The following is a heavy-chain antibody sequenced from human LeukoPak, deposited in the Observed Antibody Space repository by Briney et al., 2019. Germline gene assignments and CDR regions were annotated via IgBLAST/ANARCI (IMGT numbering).Heavy chain of an antibody. CDR1: GGSFSGYY. J-gene: IGHJ4*02. V-gene: IGHV4-59*01. Sequence: SETLSLTCAVYGGSFSGYYWSWIRQPPGKGLEWIGYIYYSGSTNYKSSLKSRVTISVDTSKNQFSLKLSSVTAADTAVYYCARGFHDSSGYLHYWGQGTLVTVSS. CDR3: ARGFHDSSGYLHY. CDR2: IYYSGST. D-gene: IGHD3-22*01.